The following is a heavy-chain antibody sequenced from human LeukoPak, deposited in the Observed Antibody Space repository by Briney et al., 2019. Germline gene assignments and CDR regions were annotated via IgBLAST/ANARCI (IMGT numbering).Heavy chain of an antibody. Sequence: VRSLRLSCAASGFPFTSYGIHWVGQAPGKGLAWVAFVLYDGSSQYYADSVKGRFTNSRDNSKNTLYLQMNSLRAEDTAVYYCARDRIRNFDYMYYFDSWGQGTLVTVSS. V-gene: IGHV3-30-3*01. CDR2: VLYDGSSQ. CDR1: GFPFTSYG. D-gene: IGHD3-9*01. J-gene: IGHJ4*02. CDR3: ARDRIRNFDYMYYFDS.